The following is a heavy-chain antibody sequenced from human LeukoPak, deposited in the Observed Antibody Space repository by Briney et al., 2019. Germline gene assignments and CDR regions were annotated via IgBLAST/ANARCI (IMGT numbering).Heavy chain of an antibody. V-gene: IGHV4-31*03. CDR1: GGSISSGGYY. D-gene: IGHD6-6*01. Sequence: SQTLSLTCTVSGGSISSGGYYWSWIRPPPGKRLEWIGYIYYSGSTYYNPFLKSRVTISVDTSKNQFSLKLSSVTAADTAFYYCAKAASTYYFDSWGQGTLVTVSS. CDR3: AKAASTYYFDS. J-gene: IGHJ4*02. CDR2: IYYSGST.